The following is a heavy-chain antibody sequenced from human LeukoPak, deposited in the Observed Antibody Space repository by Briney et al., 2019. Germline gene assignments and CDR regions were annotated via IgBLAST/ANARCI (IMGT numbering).Heavy chain of an antibody. CDR3: ARDLWVIGGWPRYGMDV. J-gene: IGHJ6*02. V-gene: IGHV1-2*02. D-gene: IGHD6-19*01. Sequence: GASVKVSCKASGYTFTAYYIHWVRQVPGQGLEWMGWINPNNGGTNYVQHRLIMTRDTSTSTVYMELIRLRSEDTAIYYCARDLWVIGGWPRYGMDVWGQGTTVTVSS. CDR1: GYTFTAYY. CDR2: INPNNGGT.